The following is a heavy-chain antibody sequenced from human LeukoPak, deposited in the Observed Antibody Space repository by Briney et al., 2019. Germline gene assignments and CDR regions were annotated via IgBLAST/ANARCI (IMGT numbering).Heavy chain of an antibody. CDR1: GFTFSSYS. J-gene: IGHJ6*02. V-gene: IGHV3-48*01. Sequence: GGSLRLSCAASGFTFSSYSMNWVRQAPGKGLEWVSYISSSSSTIYYADSVEGRFTISRDNAKNSLYLQMNSLRAEDTAVYYCARENVAGTEYYYGMDVWGQGTTVTVSS. CDR2: ISSSSSTI. CDR3: ARENVAGTEYYYGMDV. D-gene: IGHD6-19*01.